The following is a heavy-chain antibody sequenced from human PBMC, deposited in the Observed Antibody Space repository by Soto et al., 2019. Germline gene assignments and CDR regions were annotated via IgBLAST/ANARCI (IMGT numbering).Heavy chain of an antibody. CDR3: ARNYGSGSYYNQAPPWYFDL. J-gene: IGHJ2*01. CDR2: IYYSGST. Sequence: SETLSLTCTVSGYSISSCDYYWSWIRQPPGKGLEWIGYIYYSGSTYYNPSLKSRVTISVDTSKNQFSLKLSSVTAADTAVYYCARNYGSGSYYNQAPPWYFDLWGRGTLVTVS. CDR1: GYSISSCDYY. V-gene: IGHV4-30-4*01. D-gene: IGHD3-10*01.